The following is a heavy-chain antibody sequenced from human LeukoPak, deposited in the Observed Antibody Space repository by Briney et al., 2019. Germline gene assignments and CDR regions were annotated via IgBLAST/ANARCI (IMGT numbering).Heavy chain of an antibody. D-gene: IGHD3-16*01. J-gene: IGHJ3*02. CDR2: IYYSGST. CDR1: GGSISSGGYY. CDR3: AGWGGDAFDI. V-gene: IGHV4-31*03. Sequence: SETLSLTCTVSGGSISSGGYYWSWIRQHPGKGLEWIGYIYYSGSTHYNPSLRSRVTVSVDTSKNQFSLKLSSVTAADTAVYYCAGWGGDAFDIWGQGTMVTVSS.